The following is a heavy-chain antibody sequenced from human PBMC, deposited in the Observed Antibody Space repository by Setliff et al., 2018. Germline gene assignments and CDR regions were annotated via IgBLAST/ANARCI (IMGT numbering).Heavy chain of an antibody. CDR1: GYSISSGYY. CDR2: IYHSGST. CDR3: ARAGPTVTFFRVLVISWWDP. J-gene: IGHJ5*02. V-gene: IGHV4-38-2*01. Sequence: NPSETLSLTCAVSGYSISSGYYWGWIRQPPGKGLEWIGNIYHSGSTYYNPSLKSRVTISVDTSKNQFSLKLSSVTAADTATYYCARAGPTVTFFRVLVISWWDPWGQGSLVTVSS. D-gene: IGHD3-3*01.